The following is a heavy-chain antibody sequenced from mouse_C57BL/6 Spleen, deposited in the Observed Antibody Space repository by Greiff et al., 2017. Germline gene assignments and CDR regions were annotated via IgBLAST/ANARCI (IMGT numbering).Heavy chain of an antibody. CDR3: AGYGKGFYAMDY. CDR2: ISSGGSYT. Sequence: EVQVVESGGDLVKPGGSLKLSCAASGFTFSSYGMSWVRQTPDKRLEWVATISSGGSYTYYPDSVKGRFTISRDNAKHTRYLQMSSLKSEDTAMYYCAGYGKGFYAMDYWGQGTSVTVSS. CDR1: GFTFSSYG. J-gene: IGHJ4*01. D-gene: IGHD2-10*02. V-gene: IGHV5-6*01.